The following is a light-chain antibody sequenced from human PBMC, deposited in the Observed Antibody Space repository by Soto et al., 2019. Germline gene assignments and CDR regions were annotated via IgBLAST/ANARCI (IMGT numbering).Light chain of an antibody. CDR1: SSDVGGYDY. V-gene: IGLV2-8*01. CDR2: EVT. Sequence: QSVLTQPPSASGSPGRSVTISCTGTSSDVGGYDYVSWFQQHPGKAPKLIIYEVTKRPSGVPDRFSASKSGNTASLTVSGLQAEDAADYYCSSFVAGNNYWVFGGGTQLTVL. CDR3: SSFVAGNNYWV. J-gene: IGLJ3*02.